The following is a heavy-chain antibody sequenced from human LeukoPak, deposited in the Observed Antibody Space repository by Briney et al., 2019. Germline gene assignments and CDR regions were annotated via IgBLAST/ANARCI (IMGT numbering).Heavy chain of an antibody. CDR2: IYSGGGT. V-gene: IGHV3-53*01. Sequence: GGSLRLSCVASGFTVSSHYMSWVRQAPGKGLEWVSIIYSGGGTYYADSVKGRFTVSRDTSKNTVYLQMNSLRADDTAVYYCAGGMFYVILTNKFDYSGQGDLVTVSS. CDR1: GFTVSSHY. CDR3: AGGMFYVILTNKFDY. J-gene: IGHJ4*02. D-gene: IGHD3-9*01.